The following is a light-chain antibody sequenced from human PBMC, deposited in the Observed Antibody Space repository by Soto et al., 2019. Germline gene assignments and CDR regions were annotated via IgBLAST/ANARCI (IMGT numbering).Light chain of an antibody. CDR3: SSYAGSNNVV. J-gene: IGLJ2*01. V-gene: IGLV2-8*01. CDR1: SSDVGGYNY. CDR2: EVT. Sequence: QSVLTQPPSASGSPGQSVTISCTGTSSDVGGYNYVSWYQQHPGKAPKLMIYEVTERPSGVPDRFSGSKSGNTASLTVSGLQAEDEADYYCSSYAGSNNVVFGGGTKSPS.